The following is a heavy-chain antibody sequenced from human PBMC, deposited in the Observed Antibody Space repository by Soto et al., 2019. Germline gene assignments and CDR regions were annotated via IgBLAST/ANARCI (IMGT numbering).Heavy chain of an antibody. CDR3: AITDIDWLPRGSDY. CDR2: IIPIFGTA. J-gene: IGHJ4*02. V-gene: IGHV1-69*13. CDR1: GGTFSSYA. Sequence: SVKVSCKASGGTFSSYAISWVRQAPGQGLEWMGGIIPIFGTANYAQKFQGRVTITADESTSTAYMELSSLRSEDTAVYYCAITDIDWLPRGSDYWGQGTLVTVSS. D-gene: IGHD3-9*01.